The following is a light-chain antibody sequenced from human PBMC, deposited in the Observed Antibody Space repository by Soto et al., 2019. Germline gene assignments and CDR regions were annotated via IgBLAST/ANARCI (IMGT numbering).Light chain of an antibody. V-gene: IGLV1-40*01. CDR3: QSYDNTLGAGV. CDR2: VNS. CDR1: TSNIGAGYD. Sequence: QSVLTQPPSVSGAPGQRVTISCTGSTSNIGAGYDVHWYQQLPETAPKLLIYVNSNRPSGVPDRFSGFKSGTSASLASTGLQAEDEADDDCQSYDNTLGAGVFGTGTQLTVL. J-gene: IGLJ1*01.